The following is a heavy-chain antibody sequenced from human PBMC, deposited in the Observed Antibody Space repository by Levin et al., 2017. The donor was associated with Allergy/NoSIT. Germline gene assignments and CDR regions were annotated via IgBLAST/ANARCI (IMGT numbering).Heavy chain of an antibody. CDR1: GGSITNYY. J-gene: IGHJ5*02. CDR3: AGDRRDCYTSGSWFDP. V-gene: IGHV4-4*08. Sequence: TSETLSLTCTVSGGSITNYYWTWIRQPPGKGLDWIGYIDHNGGTNYNPSLKSRVTITVDTSKNQLSLQLNSVTAADTAVSYCAGDRRDCYTSGSWFDPWGQGTLVTVSS. CDR2: IDHNGGT. D-gene: IGHD2-21*01.